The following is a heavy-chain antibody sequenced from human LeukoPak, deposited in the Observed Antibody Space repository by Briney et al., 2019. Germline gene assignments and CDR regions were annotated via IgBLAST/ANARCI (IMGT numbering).Heavy chain of an antibody. D-gene: IGHD6-19*01. CDR3: ARAGYSSGWSPGPDY. Sequence: SETLSLTCTVSGGSISSYYWSWIRQPPGKGLEWIGYIYYSGSTNYNPSLKSRVTISVDTSKNQFSLKLSSVTAADTAVYYCARAGYSSGWSPGPDYWGQGTLVTVSS. J-gene: IGHJ4*02. CDR2: IYYSGST. V-gene: IGHV4-59*01. CDR1: GGSISSYY.